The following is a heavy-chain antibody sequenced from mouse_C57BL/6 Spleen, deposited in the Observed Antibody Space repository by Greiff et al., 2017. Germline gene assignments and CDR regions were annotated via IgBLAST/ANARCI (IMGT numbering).Heavy chain of an antibody. J-gene: IGHJ3*01. V-gene: IGHV1-18*01. CDR3: ATPDDYDGFAY. CDR1: GYTFTDYN. CDR2: INPYNGGT. Sequence: EVQLQQSGPELVKPGASVKIPCKASGYTFTDYNMDWVKQSPGKSLEWIGDINPYNGGTNYNQKFKGKATLTVDKSSSTAYMELRSLTSADTAVYYYATPDDYDGFAYWGQGTLVTVSA. D-gene: IGHD2-4*01.